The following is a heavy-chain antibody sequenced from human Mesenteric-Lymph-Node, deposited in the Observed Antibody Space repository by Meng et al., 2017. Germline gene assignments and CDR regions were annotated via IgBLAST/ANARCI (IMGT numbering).Heavy chain of an antibody. CDR1: GGSISSSNW. CDR2: IYHSGST. D-gene: IGHD1-7*01. CDR3: GRDQGRELINH. J-gene: IGHJ4*02. V-gene: IGHV4-4*02. Sequence: QVQLQGSGPGLGKPSGTLSCSCAVSGGSISSSNWWSWVRQPPGKGLEWIGEIYHSGSTNYNPSLKSRVTISVDTSKNQFSLKLSSVTAADAAVYYCGRDQGRELINHWGQGALVTVSS.